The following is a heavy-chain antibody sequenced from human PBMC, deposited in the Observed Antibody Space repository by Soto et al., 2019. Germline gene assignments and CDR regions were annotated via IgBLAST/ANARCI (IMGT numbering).Heavy chain of an antibody. D-gene: IGHD3-22*01. CDR3: TRAPGITMIVVVITPLFDY. CDR1: GFTFGDYA. CDR2: IRSKAYGGTT. V-gene: IGHV3-49*03. Sequence: SLRLSCTASGFTFGDYAMSWFRQAPGKGLEWVGFIRSKAYGGTTEYAASVKGRFTISRDDSKSIAYLQMNSLKTEDTAVYYCTRAPGITMIVVVITPLFDYWGQGTLVTVSS. J-gene: IGHJ4*02.